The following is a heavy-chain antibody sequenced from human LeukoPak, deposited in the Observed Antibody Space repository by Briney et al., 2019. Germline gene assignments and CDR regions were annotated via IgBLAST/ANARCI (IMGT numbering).Heavy chain of an antibody. V-gene: IGHV5-51*01. Sequence: GESLKISCEGSGYSFSNYWIGWVRQMPGKGLEWMGNIYPDESNTRYSPSFQGQVTISADKSISTAYLQWSSLKASDTAMYYCARSGGSGFDIWGQGTMVTVSS. CDR2: IYPDESNT. D-gene: IGHD3-10*01. J-gene: IGHJ3*02. CDR1: GYSFSNYW. CDR3: ARSGGSGFDI.